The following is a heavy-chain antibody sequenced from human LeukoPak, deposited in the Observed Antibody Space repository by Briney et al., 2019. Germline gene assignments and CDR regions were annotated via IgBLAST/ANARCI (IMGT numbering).Heavy chain of an antibody. Sequence: SETLSLTCTVSGVSISGHSWSWIRQPPGKGLEWIGYVYDSGTTNYNPSLKSRITISVDTSNNRFSLKLSSVTAADTALYYCARLSGYSYTDSWGRGTLVTVSS. CDR1: GVSISGHS. CDR2: VYDSGTT. CDR3: ARLSGYSYTDS. J-gene: IGHJ4*02. V-gene: IGHV4-59*08. D-gene: IGHD5-18*01.